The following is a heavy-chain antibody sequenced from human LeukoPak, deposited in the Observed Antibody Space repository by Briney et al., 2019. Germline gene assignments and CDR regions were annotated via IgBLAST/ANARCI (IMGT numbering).Heavy chain of an antibody. D-gene: IGHD3-10*01. Sequence: GGSLTLSCAASGFTFSSYAMIWVRQPPGKGLEWVSAISGSGGSTYYADSVKGRFTISRDNSKSTLWLQMISLRADDTAVYYCAESPRSGTDPLDYWGQGTLVTVSS. CDR3: AESPRSGTDPLDY. CDR2: ISGSGGST. V-gene: IGHV3-23*01. CDR1: GFTFSSYA. J-gene: IGHJ4*02.